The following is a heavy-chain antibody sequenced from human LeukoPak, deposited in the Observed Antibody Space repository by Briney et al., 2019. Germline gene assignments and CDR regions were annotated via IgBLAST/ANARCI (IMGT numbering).Heavy chain of an antibody. Sequence: GGSLRLSCAASGFTFSTYAMNWFRQAPGKGLEWVSAISANGGYTYYADSVKGRFTMSRDNSRNTLFLQMTTLRADDTAVYYCAKAGMGQYGPGAPTWGQGTLVTVSS. J-gene: IGHJ4*02. CDR1: GFTFSTYA. CDR2: ISANGGYT. V-gene: IGHV3-23*01. CDR3: AKAGMGQYGPGAPT. D-gene: IGHD1-26*01.